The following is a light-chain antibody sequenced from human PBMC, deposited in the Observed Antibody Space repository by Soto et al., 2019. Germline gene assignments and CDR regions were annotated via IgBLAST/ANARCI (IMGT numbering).Light chain of an antibody. Sequence: DIQITQSPSTLSASVGDRVTITCRASQNINRYLAWYQQKPGEAPKLLVYGASSLQSGVPSRFSGSGSGTEFTLTISSLQPDDFAAYYCQQYNSYSLPFGQGTKV. CDR1: QNINRY. CDR3: QQYNSYSLP. V-gene: IGKV1-5*01. J-gene: IGKJ1*01. CDR2: GAS.